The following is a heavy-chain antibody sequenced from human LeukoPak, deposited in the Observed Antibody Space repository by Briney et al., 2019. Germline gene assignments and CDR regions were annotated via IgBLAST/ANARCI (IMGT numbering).Heavy chain of an antibody. CDR2: ISGSGGST. V-gene: IGHV3-23*01. J-gene: IGHJ5*02. Sequence: GGSLRLSCAASGFTFSSYAMSWVRQAPGKGLEWVSAISGSGGSTYYADFVKGRFTISRDNSKNTLYLQMNSLRAEDTAVYYCAKDPAEGYCSSTSCESAYLAWGQGTLVTVSS. D-gene: IGHD2-2*01. CDR3: AKDPAEGYCSSTSCESAYLA. CDR1: GFTFSSYA.